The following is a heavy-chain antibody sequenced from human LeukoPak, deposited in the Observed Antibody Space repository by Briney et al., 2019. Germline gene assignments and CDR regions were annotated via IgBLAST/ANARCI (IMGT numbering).Heavy chain of an antibody. CDR1: GYTFTSYG. D-gene: IGHD3-16*02. CDR3: TREGVYAPDPSSYHRDAFDI. V-gene: IGHV1-18*01. CDR2: ISAYNGNT. J-gene: IGHJ3*02. Sequence: ASVKVSCKASGYTFTSYGISWVRQAPGQRLEWMGWISAYNGNTNYAQKLQGRVTMTTDTSTSTAYMELRSLRSDDTAVYYCTREGVYAPDPSSYHRDAFDIWGQGTVVIVSS.